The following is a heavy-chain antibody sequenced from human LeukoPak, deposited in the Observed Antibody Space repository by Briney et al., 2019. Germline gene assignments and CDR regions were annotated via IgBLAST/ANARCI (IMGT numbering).Heavy chain of an antibody. CDR1: GFTFSSYA. D-gene: IGHD6-13*01. V-gene: IGHV3-23*01. CDR3: ASRLDYSSSWYEFEY. Sequence: GSLRLSCAASGFTFSSYAMSWVRQPPGKGLEWVSAISGSGGTTYYADSVKGRFTISRDNSKNTLYLQMNSLRAEDTAVYYCASRLDYSSSWYEFEYWGQGTLVTVSS. J-gene: IGHJ4*02. CDR2: ISGSGGTT.